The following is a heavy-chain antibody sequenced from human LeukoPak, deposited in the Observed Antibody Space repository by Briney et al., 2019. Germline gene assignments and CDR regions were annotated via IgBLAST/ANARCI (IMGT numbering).Heavy chain of an antibody. CDR1: GFSISSAYY. J-gene: IGHJ3*02. CDR3: ASIGDGYNKEPNDAFDI. D-gene: IGHD5-24*01. CDR2: IHHSGST. Sequence: PSETLSLTCTVSGFSISSAYYWGWIRQPPGKGLECIGIIHHSGSTFYNPSLKRRVTISVDTSKNQFSLKLSSVTAADTAVYYCASIGDGYNKEPNDAFDIWGQGTMVTVSS. V-gene: IGHV4-38-2*02.